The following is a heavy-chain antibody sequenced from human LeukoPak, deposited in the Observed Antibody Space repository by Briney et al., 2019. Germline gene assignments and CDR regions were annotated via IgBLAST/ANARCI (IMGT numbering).Heavy chain of an antibody. J-gene: IGHJ5*01. CDR2: ISASGGST. D-gene: IGHD1-26*01. V-gene: IGHV3-23*01. Sequence: GGSLRLSCLTSGFTFSSYAMNWVRQAPGKGLEWVSGISASGGSTYYAASVKGRFTISRDASTSTLYLQMNNLRAEDTAVYYCAKFSGPTTVGFDFWGQGALVTVSS. CDR1: GFTFSSYA. CDR3: AKFSGPTTVGFDF.